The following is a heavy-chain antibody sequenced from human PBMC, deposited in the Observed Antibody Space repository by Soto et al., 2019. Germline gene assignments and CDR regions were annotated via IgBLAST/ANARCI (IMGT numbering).Heavy chain of an antibody. CDR2: ISSSSSTI. J-gene: IGHJ4*02. D-gene: IGHD3-10*01. Sequence: GGSLGLCCAVSGFTFCSYSMNWVRQAPGKGLEWVSYISSSSSTIYYADSVKGRFTISRDNAKNSLYLQMNSLRDEDTAVYYCAREPGGSGSYYTYYFDYWGQGTLVTVSS. CDR3: AREPGGSGSYYTYYFDY. CDR1: GFTFCSYS. V-gene: IGHV3-48*02.